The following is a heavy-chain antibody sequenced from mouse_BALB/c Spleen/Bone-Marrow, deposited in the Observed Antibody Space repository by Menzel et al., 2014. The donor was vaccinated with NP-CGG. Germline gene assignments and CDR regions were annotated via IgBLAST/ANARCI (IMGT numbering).Heavy chain of an antibody. J-gene: IGHJ3*01. CDR3: ARGGIYDGYSY. Sequence: VQLQQSGAELAKPRASVKMSCKASGYTFTNYWMHWVKQRPGQGLEWIGYIDPSTGYTEYNQKFKDKATLTADKSSSTAYMQLSSLTSEDSAVYYCARGGIYDGYSYWGQGTQVTVSA. CDR2: IDPSTGYT. V-gene: IGHV1-7*01. CDR1: GYTFTNYW. D-gene: IGHD2-3*01.